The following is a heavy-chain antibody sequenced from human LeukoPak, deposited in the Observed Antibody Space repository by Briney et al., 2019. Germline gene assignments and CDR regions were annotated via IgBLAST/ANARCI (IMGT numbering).Heavy chain of an antibody. CDR2: ISAYNGNT. CDR3: ARVVPAATYFDY. J-gene: IGHJ4*02. Sequence: ASVKVSCKASGGTFTSYGISWVRQAPGQGLEWMGWISAYNGNTNYAQKLQGRVTMTTDTSTSTAYMELRSLRSDDTAVYYCARVVPAATYFDYWGQGTLVTVSS. D-gene: IGHD2-2*01. CDR1: GGTFTSYG. V-gene: IGHV1-18*01.